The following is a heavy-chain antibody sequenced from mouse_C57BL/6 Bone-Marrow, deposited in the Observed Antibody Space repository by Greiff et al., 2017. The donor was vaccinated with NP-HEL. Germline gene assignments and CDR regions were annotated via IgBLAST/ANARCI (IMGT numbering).Heavy chain of an antibody. V-gene: IGHV1-50*01. Sequence: QVQLQQPGAELVKPGASVKLSCKASGYTFTSYWMQWVKQRPGQGLEWIGEIDPSDSYTNYNQKFKGKATLTVDTSSSTAYMQLSSLTSEDSAVYYGAREAQAGYWGQGTTLTVSS. D-gene: IGHD3-2*02. J-gene: IGHJ2*01. CDR3: AREAQAGY. CDR1: GYTFTSYW. CDR2: IDPSDSYT.